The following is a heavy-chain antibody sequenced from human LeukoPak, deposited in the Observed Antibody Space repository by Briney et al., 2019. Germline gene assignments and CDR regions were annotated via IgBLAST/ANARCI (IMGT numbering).Heavy chain of an antibody. CDR2: IIPIFGTA. V-gene: IGHV1-69*13. CDR1: GCTFSSYA. CDR3: ARDEHEQWFGELIRYYYGMDV. D-gene: IGHD3-10*01. J-gene: IGHJ6*02. Sequence: AASLKVSCKAYGCTFSSYAISWVRQAPGQGLEWMGGIIPIFGTANYAQKFQGRVTITADESTSTAYMELSSLRSEDTAVYYCARDEHEQWFGELIRYYYGMDVWGQGTTVTVSS.